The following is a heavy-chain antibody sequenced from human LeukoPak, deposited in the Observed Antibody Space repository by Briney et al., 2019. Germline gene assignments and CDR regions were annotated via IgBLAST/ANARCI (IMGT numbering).Heavy chain of an antibody. CDR3: AKDRVFELWFEEASPYYFDY. CDR1: GFTFSSYG. CDR2: IRYDGSNK. Sequence: GGSLRLSCAASGFTFSSYGMHWVRQAPGKGLEWVAYIRYDGSNKYYADSVKGRFTISRDISKNTLYPQMNSLRAGDTAVYYCAKDRVFELWFEEASPYYFDYWGQGTLVTVSS. J-gene: IGHJ4*02. D-gene: IGHD3-10*01. V-gene: IGHV3-30*02.